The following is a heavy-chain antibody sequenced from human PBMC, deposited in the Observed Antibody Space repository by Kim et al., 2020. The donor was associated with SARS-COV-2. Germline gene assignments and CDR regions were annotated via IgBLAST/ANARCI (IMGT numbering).Heavy chain of an antibody. CDR1: GFTFNTNY. J-gene: IGHJ2*01. D-gene: IGHD3-10*01. Sequence: GGSLRLSCAASGFTFNTNYMNWVRQAPGKGLEWVSSISGGAGDKFFADSVRGRFIISRDNAKNSLYLQMNNLTAENTAVYYCARGLQLPSDEIGPYFAL. CDR2: ISGGAGDK. CDR3: ARGLQLPSDEIGPYFAL. V-gene: IGHV3-21*01.